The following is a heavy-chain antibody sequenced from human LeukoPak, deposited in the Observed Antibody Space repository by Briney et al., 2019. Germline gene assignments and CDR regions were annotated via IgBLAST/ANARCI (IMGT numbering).Heavy chain of an antibody. Sequence: GGSLRLSCAASGFPFSSYSMNWVRQAQGKGLEWVSYISSSSSTIYYADSVKGRFTISRDNAKNSLYLQMNSLRDEDTAVYYCARGLPPGSSSFYDWGQGTLVTVSS. V-gene: IGHV3-48*02. CDR2: ISSSSSTI. J-gene: IGHJ4*02. CDR3: ARGLPPGSSSFYD. CDR1: GFPFSSYS. D-gene: IGHD6-6*01.